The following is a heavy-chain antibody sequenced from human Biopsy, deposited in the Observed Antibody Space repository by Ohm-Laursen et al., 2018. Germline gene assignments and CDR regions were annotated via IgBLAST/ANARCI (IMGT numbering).Heavy chain of an antibody. J-gene: IGHJ4*02. CDR3: VTEVGGVSSWYNN. CDR1: GFSFADYY. CDR2: ISSSGNTE. D-gene: IGHD6-13*01. V-gene: IGHV3-11*01. Sequence: SLRLSCAANGFSFADYYMSWIRQAPGKGRDWGSYISSSGNTEKYADSVKGRFTISRDNAKQSVHLQMNSLRAEDTAVYYCVTEVGGVSSWYNNWGQGTLVTVSS.